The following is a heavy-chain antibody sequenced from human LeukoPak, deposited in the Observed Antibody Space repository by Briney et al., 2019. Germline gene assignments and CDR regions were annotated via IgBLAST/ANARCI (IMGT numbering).Heavy chain of an antibody. CDR2: IKQDGSEM. J-gene: IGHJ4*02. CDR3: VRDYGGH. CDR1: GFIFSDYW. Sequence: GGSPRLSCGASGFIFSDYWMSWVRQAPGKGLEWVANIKQDGSEMYYLDSVKGRFTISRDNTKNSVYLQMNSLRVEDTAVYFCVRDYGGHWGRGTLVTVSS. D-gene: IGHD3-10*01. V-gene: IGHV3-7*03.